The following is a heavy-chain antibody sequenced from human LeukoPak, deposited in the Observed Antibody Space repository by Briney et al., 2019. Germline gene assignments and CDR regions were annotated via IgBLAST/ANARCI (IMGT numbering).Heavy chain of an antibody. D-gene: IGHD4-23*01. Sequence: PSETLSLTCTVSGGPISSSSYYWGWIRQPPGKGLEWIGSIYYSGSTYYNPSLKSRVTISVDTSKNQFSLKLSSVTAADTAVYYCARKNVVTENAFDIWGQGTMVTVSS. CDR3: ARKNVVTENAFDI. CDR2: IYYSGST. CDR1: GGPISSSSYY. J-gene: IGHJ3*02. V-gene: IGHV4-39*01.